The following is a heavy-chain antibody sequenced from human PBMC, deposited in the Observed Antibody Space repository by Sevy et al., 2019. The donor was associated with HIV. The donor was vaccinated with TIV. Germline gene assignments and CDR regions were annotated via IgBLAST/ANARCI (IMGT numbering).Heavy chain of an antibody. D-gene: IGHD3-3*01. V-gene: IGHV4-59*01. J-gene: IGHJ5*02. Sequence: SETLSLTCTVSGGTISSYYWSWIWQPPGKGLEWIGYIYYSGSTNYNPSLKSRVTISVDTSKNQFSLKLSSVTAADTAVYYCARGHVLRFLEWFDPWGQGTLVTVSS. CDR3: ARGHVLRFLEWFDP. CDR1: GGTISSYY. CDR2: IYYSGST.